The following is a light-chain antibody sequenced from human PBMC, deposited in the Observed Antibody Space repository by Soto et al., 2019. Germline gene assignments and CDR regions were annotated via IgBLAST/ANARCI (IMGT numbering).Light chain of an antibody. CDR2: DAS. Sequence: SPATLSLSPGERATLSCRASQSVSGYLAWYQQKSGQAPRLLIYDASKRANGIPARFSGSGSGTDFSLTISSLEPADFAVYYCQQRSNWPTFGQGTRLEIK. V-gene: IGKV3-11*01. CDR1: QSVSGY. CDR3: QQRSNWPT. J-gene: IGKJ5*01.